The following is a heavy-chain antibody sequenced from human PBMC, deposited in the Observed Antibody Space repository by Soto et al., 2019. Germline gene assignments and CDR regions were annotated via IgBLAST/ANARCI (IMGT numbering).Heavy chain of an antibody. V-gene: IGHV6-1*01. Sequence: SQTLSLTCAISPGRVSRKSAALKWSRQSPSRGLEWLGRTYYQSKWNNDYAESVKSRVTISADASKNQVSLQLNSVTPEGTAVYYCARGWLRTGFDPWGQGTLVTVSS. CDR2: TYYQSKWNN. CDR3: ARGWLRTGFDP. J-gene: IGHJ5*02. D-gene: IGHD5-12*01. CDR1: PGRVSRKSAA.